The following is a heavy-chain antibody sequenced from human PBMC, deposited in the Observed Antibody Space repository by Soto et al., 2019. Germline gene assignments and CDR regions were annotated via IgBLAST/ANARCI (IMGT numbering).Heavy chain of an antibody. Sequence: EVQLVESGGGLVKPGGSLRLSCAASGFTFSSYSMNWVRQAPGKGLEWVSSISSSSSYIYYADSVKGRFTISRDNAKNSQYLQMNNRRDDGTAVYYCARDRGTYYYDSSGYPRHGMDVWGQVTTVTVSS. V-gene: IGHV3-21*01. J-gene: IGHJ6*02. CDR1: GFTFSSYS. CDR2: ISSSSSYI. CDR3: ARDRGTYYYDSSGYPRHGMDV. D-gene: IGHD3-22*01.